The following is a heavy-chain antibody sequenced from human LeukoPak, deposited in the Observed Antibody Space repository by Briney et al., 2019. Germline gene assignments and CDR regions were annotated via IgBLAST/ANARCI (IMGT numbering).Heavy chain of an antibody. CDR1: GFTFSSYG. D-gene: IGHD2/OR15-2a*01. Sequence: GGSLRLSRAASGFTFSSYGMSWVRQAPGKGLEWVSAISNSGANTYYAESVKGRFTIARDNSKNTLYLQMNSLSAEDTAVYYCGTRIHTTSYYDSWGQGTLVTVSS. CDR2: ISNSGANT. J-gene: IGHJ4*02. CDR3: GTRIHTTSYYDS. V-gene: IGHV3-23*01.